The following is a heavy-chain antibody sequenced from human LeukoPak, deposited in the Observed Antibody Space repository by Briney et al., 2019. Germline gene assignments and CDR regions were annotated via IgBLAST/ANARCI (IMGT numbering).Heavy chain of an antibody. CDR2: INPNSGGT. CDR3: ARVLIAVAGGFDP. D-gene: IGHD6-19*01. J-gene: IGHJ5*02. Sequence: ASVKVSCKASGYSFSDYYMHWVRQAPGQGLEWMGWINPNSGGTNYAQKFQGRVTMTRDTSISTAYMELSRLRSDDTAVYYCARVLIAVAGGFDPWGQGTLVTVSS. V-gene: IGHV1-2*02. CDR1: GYSFSDYY.